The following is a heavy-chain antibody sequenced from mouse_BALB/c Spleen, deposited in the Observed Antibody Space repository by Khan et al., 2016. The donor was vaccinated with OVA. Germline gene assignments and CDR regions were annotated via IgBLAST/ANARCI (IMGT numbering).Heavy chain of an antibody. Sequence: VQLQQSGAELARPGASVKLSCKASGYTFTDFYINWVKQRTGQGLEWIGEIFPGCGDPYYNEKFKGKATLTADKSSSTAYMQLSSLTSEASAVYFCARRNYFGYTFSYWGQGTLVTVSA. CDR3: ARRNYFGYTFSY. J-gene: IGHJ3*01. V-gene: IGHV1-77*01. CDR2: IFPGCGDP. D-gene: IGHD1-2*01. CDR1: GYTFTDFY.